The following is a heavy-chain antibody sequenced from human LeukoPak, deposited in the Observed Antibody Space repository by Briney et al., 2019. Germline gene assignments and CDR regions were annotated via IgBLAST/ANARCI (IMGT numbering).Heavy chain of an antibody. Sequence: GASVKVSCKASGYSFTSYGISWVRHAPGQGLEWVGWISPYNGNTNYAQKLQGRVTMTTDTSTSTASMDLRSLRSYDTAVYYCARDWRVTGATRRCYFDYWGQGTLVTVSS. CDR2: ISPYNGNT. D-gene: IGHD1-7*01. J-gene: IGHJ4*02. CDR1: GYSFTSYG. V-gene: IGHV1-18*01. CDR3: ARDWRVTGATRRCYFDY.